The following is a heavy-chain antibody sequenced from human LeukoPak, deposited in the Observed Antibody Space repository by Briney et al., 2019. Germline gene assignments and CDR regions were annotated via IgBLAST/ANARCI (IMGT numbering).Heavy chain of an antibody. CDR2: IIPIFGIA. D-gene: IGHD4-17*01. V-gene: IGHV1-69*05. CDR3: ARAAMTTVTWSWFDP. J-gene: IGHJ5*02. Sequence: GSSVKVSCRASGGTFSSYAISWVRQAPGQGLEWMGRIIPIFGIANYAQKFQGRVTITTDESTSTAYMELSSLRSEDTAVYYCARAAMTTVTWSWFDPWGQGTLVTVSS. CDR1: GGTFSSYA.